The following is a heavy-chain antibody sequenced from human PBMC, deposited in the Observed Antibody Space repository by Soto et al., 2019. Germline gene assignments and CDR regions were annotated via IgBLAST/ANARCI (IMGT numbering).Heavy chain of an antibody. CDR3: AREGQYYYDSSGYCDAFDI. Sequence: PGGVLRLSCGTSGVTFSSYSMNWVRQAPGQGLEWVSYISSSSSTIYYADSVKGRFTISRDNAKNSLYLQMNSLRDEDTAVYYCAREGQYYYDSSGYCDAFDIWGQGTMVTVS. CDR2: ISSSSSTI. V-gene: IGHV3-48*02. CDR1: GVTFSSYS. J-gene: IGHJ3*02. D-gene: IGHD3-22*01.